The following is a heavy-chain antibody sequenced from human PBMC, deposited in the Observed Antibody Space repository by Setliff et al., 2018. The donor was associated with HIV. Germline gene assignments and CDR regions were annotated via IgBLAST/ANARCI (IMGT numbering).Heavy chain of an antibody. CDR1: GGSISTYY. CDR3: VRGVTRDISGYYRDEYFQH. V-gene: IGHV4-59*01. D-gene: IGHD3-22*01. J-gene: IGHJ1*01. Sequence: LSLTCSVSGGSISTYYWSWIRQPPGKGLECIGYIYYSGSTNYSPSLMSRVTLTTDTSTNTAYMEMRTLRSDDTAVYYCVRGVTRDISGYYRDEYFQHWGQGTPVTVS. CDR2: IYYSGST.